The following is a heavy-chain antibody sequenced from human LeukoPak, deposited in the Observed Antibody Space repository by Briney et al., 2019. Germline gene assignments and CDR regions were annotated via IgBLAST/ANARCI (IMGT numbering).Heavy chain of an antibody. CDR3: ARVHSSGWYYFDY. CDR1: GDSISSYY. V-gene: IGHV4-59*01. CDR2: IYYSGST. D-gene: IGHD6-19*01. J-gene: IGHJ4*01. Sequence: PSETLSLTCTVSGDSISSYYWSWIRQPPGKGLEWIGYIYYSGSTNYNPSLKSRVTISVDTSKNQFSLKLSSVTAADTAVYYCARVHSSGWYYFDYWXXXXLVTVSS.